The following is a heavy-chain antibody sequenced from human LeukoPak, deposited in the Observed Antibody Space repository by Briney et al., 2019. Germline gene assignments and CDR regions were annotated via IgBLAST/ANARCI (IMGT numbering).Heavy chain of an antibody. D-gene: IGHD3-9*01. J-gene: IGHJ5*02. CDR1: GGSFSGYY. CDR2: INHSGST. V-gene: IGHV4-34*01. Sequence: PSETLSLTCAVYGGSFSGYYWSWIRQPPGKGLEWIGEINHSGSTNYNPSLKSRVTISVDTSKNQFSLKLSSVTAADTAVYYCARGGLLRYFDWLLRRDWFDPWGQGTLVTVSS. CDR3: ARGGLLRYFDWLLRRDWFDP.